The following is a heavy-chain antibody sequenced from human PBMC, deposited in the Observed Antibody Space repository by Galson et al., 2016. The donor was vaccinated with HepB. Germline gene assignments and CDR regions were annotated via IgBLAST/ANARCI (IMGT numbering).Heavy chain of an antibody. CDR3: ARRHEYCPPVGCSVDY. Sequence: SLRLSCAASGFTFSNYGMHWVRLPPGEGLEWVAADSMDGRRKFYADSVKGRFTISRDNSNNMLFLQMSSLRANDTAVYYCARRHEYCPPVGCSVDYWGQGTLVFVSS. J-gene: IGHJ4*02. D-gene: IGHD2/OR15-2a*01. V-gene: IGHV3-30*03. CDR1: GFTFSNYG. CDR2: DSMDGRRK.